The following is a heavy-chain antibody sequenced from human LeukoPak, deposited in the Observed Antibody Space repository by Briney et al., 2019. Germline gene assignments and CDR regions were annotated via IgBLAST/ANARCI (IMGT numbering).Heavy chain of an antibody. CDR2: ISYDGSNK. CDR3: AREGGEWELLRTFDY. D-gene: IGHD1-26*01. J-gene: IGHJ4*02. Sequence: GGSLRLSCAASGFTFSTYWMSWVRQAPGKGLEWVAVISYDGSNKYYADSVKGRFTISRDNSKNTLYLEMNSLRAEDTAVYYCAREGGEWELLRTFDYWGQGTLVTVSS. V-gene: IGHV3-30*03. CDR1: GFTFSTYW.